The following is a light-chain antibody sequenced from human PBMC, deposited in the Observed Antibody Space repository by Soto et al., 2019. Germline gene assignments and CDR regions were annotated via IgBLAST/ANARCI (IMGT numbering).Light chain of an antibody. J-gene: IGKJ4*01. CDR3: QQRSNWPPALT. CDR2: DAS. V-gene: IGKV3-11*01. CDR1: QSVSSY. Sequence: EIVLTQSPATLSLSPGERATLSCRASQSVSSYLAWYQQKPGQAPRLLIYDASNRATGIPARFSGSGSGTDFTLTISSLEPGDFAVYYCQQRSNWPPALTFGGGTKVEIK.